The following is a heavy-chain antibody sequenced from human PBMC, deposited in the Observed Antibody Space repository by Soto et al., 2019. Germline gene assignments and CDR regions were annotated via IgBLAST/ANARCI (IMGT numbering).Heavy chain of an antibody. CDR2: IIPIFGTA. D-gene: IGHD3-22*01. J-gene: IGHJ6*02. V-gene: IGHV1-69*13. CDR3: ARDRRYYYDTSGDIYGMDV. Sequence: SVKVSCKASGGTFSSYAISWVRQAPGQGLEWMGGIIPIFGTANYAQKFQGRVTITADESTRTAYMELSSLRSEDTAVYYCARDRRYYYDTSGDIYGMDVWGQGTTVTVSS. CDR1: GGTFSSYA.